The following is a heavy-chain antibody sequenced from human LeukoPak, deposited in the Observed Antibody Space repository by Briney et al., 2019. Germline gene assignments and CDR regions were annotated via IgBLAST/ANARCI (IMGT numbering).Heavy chain of an antibody. D-gene: IGHD3-10*01. V-gene: IGHV4-4*07. CDR1: GGSISSYY. J-gene: IGHJ6*02. Sequence: PSETLSLTCTVSGGSISSYYWSWIRQPAGKGLEWIGRIYTSGSTNYNPSLKSRVTMSVDTSKNQFSLKLSSVTAADTAVYYCARDGPGLWFGELEDYYYGMDVWGQGTTVTVSS. CDR2: IYTSGST. CDR3: ARDGPGLWFGELEDYYYGMDV.